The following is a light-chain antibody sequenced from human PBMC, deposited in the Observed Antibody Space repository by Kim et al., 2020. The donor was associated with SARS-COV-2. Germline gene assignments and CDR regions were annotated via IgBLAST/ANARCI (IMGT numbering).Light chain of an antibody. J-gene: IGLJ3*02. CDR1: SGSVSTTNY. V-gene: IGLV8-61*01. Sequence: GGTVTLTCGLSSGSVSTTNYPSWYQQTPGQAPRTLIYNTNTRSSGVPDRFSGSILGNKAALTITGAQADDESDYYCVLYMGSGISVFGGGTQLTVL. CDR2: NTN. CDR3: VLYMGSGISV.